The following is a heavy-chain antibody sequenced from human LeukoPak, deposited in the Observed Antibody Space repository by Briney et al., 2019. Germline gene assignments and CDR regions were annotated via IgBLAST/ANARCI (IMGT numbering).Heavy chain of an antibody. D-gene: IGHD2-2*01. J-gene: IGHJ4*02. CDR1: GFTVSHNH. Sequence: GGSLRLSCAASGFTVSHNHMYWVRQAPGKGLEWVSAISGSGGSTYYADSVKGRFTISRDNSKNTLYLQMNSLRAEDTAVYYCAKRSPVVVVPAAMRYFDYWGQGTLVTVSS. V-gene: IGHV3-23*01. CDR2: ISGSGGST. CDR3: AKRSPVVVVPAAMRYFDY.